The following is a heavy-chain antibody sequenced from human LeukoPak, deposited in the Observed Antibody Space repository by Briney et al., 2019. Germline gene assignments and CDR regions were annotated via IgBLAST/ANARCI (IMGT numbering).Heavy chain of an antibody. V-gene: IGHV3-23*01. CDR3: AKGSSGYFFDL. CDR1: GFIFNNYG. CDR2: ISNDGGGT. D-gene: IGHD3-22*01. J-gene: IGHJ4*02. Sequence: GGSLRLSCAASGFIFNNYGLVWVRQAPGKGLEWVSAISNDGGGTTYADFVKGRFTISRDNSKNTLLLQMDSLRAEDTALYYCAKGSSGYFFDLWGQGTLVTVSS.